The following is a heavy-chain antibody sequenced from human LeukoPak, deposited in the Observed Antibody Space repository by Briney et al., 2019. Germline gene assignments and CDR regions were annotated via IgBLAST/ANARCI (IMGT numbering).Heavy chain of an antibody. CDR2: IYYSGST. V-gene: IGHV4-61*01. J-gene: IGHJ3*02. Sequence: PSQTLSVTCAVSGASINSGYSWSWIRQPPGKGLEWIGYIYYSGSTNYNPSLKSRVTISVDTSKNQFSLKLSSVTAADTAVYYCARDFSGSYYGAFDIWGQGTMVTVSS. CDR3: ARDFSGSYYGAFDI. D-gene: IGHD1-26*01. CDR1: GASINSGYS.